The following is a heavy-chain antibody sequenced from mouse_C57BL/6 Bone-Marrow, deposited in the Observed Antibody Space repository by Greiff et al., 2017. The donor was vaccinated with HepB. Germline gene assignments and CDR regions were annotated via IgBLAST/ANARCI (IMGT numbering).Heavy chain of an antibody. V-gene: IGHV1-50*01. CDR3: ARDGSITTVVATNFDY. J-gene: IGHJ2*01. Sequence: QVQLQQPGAELVKPGASVKLSCKASGYTFTSYWMQWVKQRPGQGLEWIGEIDPSDSYTNYTQKFKGKATLTVDTSSSTAYMQLSSLTSEDSAVYYCARDGSITTVVATNFDYWGQGTTLTVSS. D-gene: IGHD1-1*01. CDR2: IDPSDSYT. CDR1: GYTFTSYW.